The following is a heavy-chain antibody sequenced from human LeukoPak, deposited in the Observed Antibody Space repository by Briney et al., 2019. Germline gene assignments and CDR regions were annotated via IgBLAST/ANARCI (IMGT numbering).Heavy chain of an antibody. CDR3: AREEALGSGSFDY. CDR1: GYSFATYW. CDR2: IYPDDSDT. J-gene: IGHJ4*02. V-gene: IGHV5-51*01. D-gene: IGHD1-26*01. Sequence: GESLKISCKGSGYSFATYWIGWVRQMPGKGLEWMGIIYPDDSDTRYSPSFQGQVSISADKSISTAYLQWSSLKASDTAMYYCAREEALGSGSFDYWGQGTLVTVSS.